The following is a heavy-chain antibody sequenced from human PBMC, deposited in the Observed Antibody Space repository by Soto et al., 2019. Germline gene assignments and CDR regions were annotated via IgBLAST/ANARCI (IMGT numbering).Heavy chain of an antibody. V-gene: IGHV3-23*01. CDR2: ISGSGGST. CDR1: GFTFSSYA. Sequence: GGSLRLSCAASGFTFSSYAMSWVRQAPGKGLEWVSAISGSGGSTYYADSVKGRFTISRDNSKNTLYLQMNSLRAEDTAVYYCAKDLDYLRGAYYFDYWGQGTLVTVSS. CDR3: AKDLDYLRGAYYFDY. J-gene: IGHJ4*02. D-gene: IGHD4-17*01.